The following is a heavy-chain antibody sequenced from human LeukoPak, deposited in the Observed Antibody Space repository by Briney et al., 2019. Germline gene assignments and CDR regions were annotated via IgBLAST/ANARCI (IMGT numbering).Heavy chain of an antibody. J-gene: IGHJ5*02. Sequence: GGSLRLSCAASGLTFSSYEMNWVRQAPGKGLEWVSYISSSGSTIYYADSVKGRFTISRDNAKNSLYLQMKSLRAEATAVYYCAREYNLNDDWFDPWGQGTLVTVSS. CDR3: AREYNLNDDWFDP. D-gene: IGHD1-20*01. CDR2: ISSSGSTI. V-gene: IGHV3-48*03. CDR1: GLTFSSYE.